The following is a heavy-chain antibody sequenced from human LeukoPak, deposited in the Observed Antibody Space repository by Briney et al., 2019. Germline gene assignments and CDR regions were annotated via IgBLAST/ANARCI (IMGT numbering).Heavy chain of an antibody. CDR3: ARAAAEDYFHFDY. Sequence: ASVKLSFKASGYTFTVYYMHWVRQPPGQGLGLMGWINPNSGGTNYAQKFQGRVTMTRDTSISTAYMELSRLRSDDTAVYYCARAAAEDYFHFDYWGQGTLVTVSS. V-gene: IGHV1-2*02. D-gene: IGHD2/OR15-2a*01. CDR2: INPNSGGT. CDR1: GYTFTVYY. J-gene: IGHJ4*02.